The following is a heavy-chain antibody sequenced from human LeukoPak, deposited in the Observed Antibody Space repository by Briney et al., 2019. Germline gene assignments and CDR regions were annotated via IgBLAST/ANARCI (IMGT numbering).Heavy chain of an antibody. J-gene: IGHJ1*01. D-gene: IGHD2-2*01. Sequence: ASVKVSCKASGYTFTGYYMHWVRQAPGQGLEWMGWINPNSDGTNYAQKFQGRVTMTRDTSISTAYMELSRLRSDDTAVYYCASDIVVVPAAIRGSYFQHWGQGTLVTVSS. CDR2: INPNSDGT. V-gene: IGHV1-2*02. CDR3: ASDIVVVPAAIRGSYFQH. CDR1: GYTFTGYY.